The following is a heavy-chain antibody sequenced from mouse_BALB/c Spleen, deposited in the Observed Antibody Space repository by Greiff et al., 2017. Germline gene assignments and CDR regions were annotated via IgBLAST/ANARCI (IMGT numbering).Heavy chain of an antibody. V-gene: IGHV5-6-5*01. J-gene: IGHJ3*01. CDR1: GFTFSSYA. D-gene: IGHD1-1*02. CDR3: ARAPYYGGFAY. CDR2: ISSGGST. Sequence: EVQGVESGGGLVKPGGSLKLSCAASGFTFSSYAMSWVRQTPEKRLEWVASISSGGSTYYPDSVKGRFTISRDNARNILYLQMSSLRSEDTAMYYCARAPYYGGFAYWGQGTLVTVSA.